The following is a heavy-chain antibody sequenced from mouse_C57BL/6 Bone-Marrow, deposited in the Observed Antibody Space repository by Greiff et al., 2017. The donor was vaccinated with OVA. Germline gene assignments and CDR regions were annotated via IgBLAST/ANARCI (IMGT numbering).Heavy chain of an antibody. D-gene: IGHD1-1*01. V-gene: IGHV1-76*01. CDR2: IYPGSGNT. CDR3: ASADYYGRSYDAMDY. J-gene: IGHJ4*01. Sequence: QVQLQQSGAELVRPGASVKLSCKASGYTFTAYYINWVKQRPGQGLEWIARIYPGSGNTYYNEKFKGKATLTAEKSSSTAYMQLSSLASEDSAVYFCASADYYGRSYDAMDYWGQGTSVTVSS. CDR1: GYTFTAYY.